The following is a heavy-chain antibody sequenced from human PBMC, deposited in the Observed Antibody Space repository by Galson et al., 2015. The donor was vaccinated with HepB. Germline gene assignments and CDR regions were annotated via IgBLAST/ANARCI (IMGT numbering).Heavy chain of an antibody. CDR1: GESFSDYY. D-gene: IGHD2-2*01. CDR2: INHSGST. CDR3: ARHQSPAGRGNNWFDP. Sequence: LSLTCAVYGESFSDYYWSWIRQPPGKGLEWIGQINHSGSTDYNPSLKSRVTVSVDTSKNQFSLKLTSVTTADTAVYYCARHQSPAGRGNNWFDPWGQGTLVTVSS. J-gene: IGHJ5*02. V-gene: IGHV4-34*01.